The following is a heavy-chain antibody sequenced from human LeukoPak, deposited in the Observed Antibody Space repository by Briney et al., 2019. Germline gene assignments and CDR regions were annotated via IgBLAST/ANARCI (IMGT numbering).Heavy chain of an antibody. Sequence: ASVKVSCKASGYTFTSYAMNWVRQAPGQGLEWMGWINTNTGSPTYAQGFTGRFVFSLDTSVSTAYLQISSLKAEDTAVYYCARDFPVSEGYYGMDVWGQGTTVTVSS. CDR2: INTNTGSP. J-gene: IGHJ6*02. CDR3: ARDFPVSEGYYGMDV. V-gene: IGHV7-4-1*02. CDR1: GYTFTSYA.